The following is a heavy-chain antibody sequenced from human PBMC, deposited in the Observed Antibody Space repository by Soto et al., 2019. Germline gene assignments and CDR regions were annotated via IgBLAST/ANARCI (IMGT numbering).Heavy chain of an antibody. V-gene: IGHV1-2*02. J-gene: IGHJ6*02. CDR1: GFSFSGYF. CDR2: INPNSGVA. CDR3: ARDNGPLWSRTRGMDV. D-gene: IGHD3-10*01. Sequence: GASVKVSCKASGFSFSGYFLHWVRLAPGQGLEWMGRINPNSGVANFAQKFQVRVTLTTNTSISTGYMELSSLRSDDTAVYYCARDNGPLWSRTRGMDVWGQGTTVTVS.